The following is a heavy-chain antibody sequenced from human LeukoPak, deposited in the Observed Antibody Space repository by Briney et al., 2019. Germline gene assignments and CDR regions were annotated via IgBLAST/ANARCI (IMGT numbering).Heavy chain of an antibody. CDR2: LSWNSGSI. V-gene: IGHV3-9*03. CDR1: GFTLDDYP. J-gene: IGHJ4*02. CDR3: AKDIRAIRFRGGYFDY. D-gene: IGHD3-16*01. Sequence: PGGSLRLSCSASGFTLDDYPVHWAPPATGRGVEGGSGLSWNSGSIVYVASVKGRFTSSRDNAKHSLYLQMNSLRADDMSLCYGAKDIRAIRFRGGYFDYWGQGTLVTVSS.